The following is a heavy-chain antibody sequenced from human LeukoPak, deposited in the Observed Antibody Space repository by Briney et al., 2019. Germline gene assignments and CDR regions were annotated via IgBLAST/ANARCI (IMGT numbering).Heavy chain of an antibody. J-gene: IGHJ4*02. V-gene: IGHV1-18*01. CDR1: GYTFTSYG. CDR3: ALYYYDSSGYYLLFDY. Sequence: ASVKVSRKASGYTFTSYGISWVRQAPGQGLEWMGWISAYNGNTNYAQKLQGRVTMTTDTSTSTAYMELRSLRSDDTAVYYCALYYYDSSGYYLLFDYWGQGTLVTVSS. D-gene: IGHD3-22*01. CDR2: ISAYNGNT.